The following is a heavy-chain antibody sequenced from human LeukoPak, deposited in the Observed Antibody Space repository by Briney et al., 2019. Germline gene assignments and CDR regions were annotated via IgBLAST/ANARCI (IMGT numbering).Heavy chain of an antibody. Sequence: GGSLRLSCAASGFTFSSYGMHWVRQAPGKGLEWVAVIWYDGSNKYYADSVKGRFTISRDNSKNTLCLQMNSLRAEDTAVYYCAREANSRAFDYWGQGTLVTVSS. V-gene: IGHV3-33*01. D-gene: IGHD4-23*01. CDR3: AREANSRAFDY. J-gene: IGHJ4*02. CDR2: IWYDGSNK. CDR1: GFTFSSYG.